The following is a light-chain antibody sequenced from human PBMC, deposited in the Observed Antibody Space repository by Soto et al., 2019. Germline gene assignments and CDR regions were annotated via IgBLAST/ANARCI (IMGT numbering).Light chain of an antibody. Sequence: QSALTQPPSASGSPGQSVTIPCTGTSGDIGGYDYVSWYQQHPGKAPKLMIYEVTKRPLGVPDRFSGSKSGNTASLTVSGLQAEDEADYYCSSYAGSNNPYVFGTGTKVTVL. J-gene: IGLJ1*01. CDR1: SGDIGGYDY. CDR3: SSYAGSNNPYV. CDR2: EVT. V-gene: IGLV2-8*01.